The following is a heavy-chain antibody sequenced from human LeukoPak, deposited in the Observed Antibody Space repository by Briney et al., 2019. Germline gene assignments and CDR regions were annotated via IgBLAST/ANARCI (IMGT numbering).Heavy chain of an antibody. D-gene: IGHD1-14*01. Sequence: GASVKVSCKASGYTFTVYYMHWVRQAPGQGLEWMGWINPNNGGTNYAQKFQGRVTMTRDTSINTAYMELSSLISDDTAVYYCARDRGQPDAFDIWGQGTMVTVSS. J-gene: IGHJ3*02. V-gene: IGHV1-2*02. CDR2: INPNNGGT. CDR3: ARDRGQPDAFDI. CDR1: GYTFTVYY.